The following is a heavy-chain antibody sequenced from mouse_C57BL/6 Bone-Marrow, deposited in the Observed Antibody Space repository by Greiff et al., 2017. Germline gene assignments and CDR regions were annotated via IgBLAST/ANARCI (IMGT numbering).Heavy chain of an antibody. D-gene: IGHD2-12*01. Sequence: EVQGVESGPDLVKPSQSLSLTCTVTGYSITSGYSWHWIRQFPGNKLEWMGYIYFRGNTNYNPSLKSRISITRDTSKNQFFLQLNSLTAEDTATYYCARDYSYFDSWGQGTTLTVSS. CDR2: IYFRGNT. CDR3: ARDYSYFDS. V-gene: IGHV3-1*02. CDR1: GYSITSGYS. J-gene: IGHJ2*01.